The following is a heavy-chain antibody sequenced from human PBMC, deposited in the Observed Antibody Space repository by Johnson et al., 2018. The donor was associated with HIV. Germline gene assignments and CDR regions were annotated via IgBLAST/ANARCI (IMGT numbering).Heavy chain of an antibody. V-gene: IGHV3-53*01. D-gene: IGHD2-15*01. J-gene: IGHJ3*02. CDR3: ARAPSECCSCGSCYPWAFDI. CDR2: IYSGGST. CDR1: GFTVSSNY. Sequence: EVQLVESGGGLIQPGGSLRLSCAASGFTVSSNYMSWVRQAPGKGLEWVSVIYSGGSTYYADSVKGRLTISRDNSKNTLYLQMNSLRAEDTAVYYCARAPSECCSCGSCYPWAFDIWGQGTMVTVSS.